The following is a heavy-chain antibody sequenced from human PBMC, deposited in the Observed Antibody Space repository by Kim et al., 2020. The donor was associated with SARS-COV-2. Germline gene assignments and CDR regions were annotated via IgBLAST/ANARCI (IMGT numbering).Heavy chain of an antibody. J-gene: IGHJ6*01. CDR2: AYYIGNT. CDR3: ASHHRYSSGWYVSFYY. CDR1: GGSLSSSSYY. Sequence: SETLSLTCTVSGGSLSSSSYYWGWIRQPPGKGREWIGTAYYIGNTYYNPSLKSRVTISVDTSNNQFSLKLGPMTAADTAVYYSASHHRYSSGWYVSFYY. D-gene: IGHD6-19*01. V-gene: IGHV4-39*01.